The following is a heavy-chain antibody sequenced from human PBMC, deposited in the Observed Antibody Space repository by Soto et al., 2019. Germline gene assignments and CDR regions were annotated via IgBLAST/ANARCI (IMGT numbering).Heavy chain of an antibody. J-gene: IGHJ4*02. CDR2: IRSSSNTM. D-gene: IGHD3-22*01. CDR1: GFTFNSYT. Sequence: PWGSLRLSSASSGFTFNSYTIHWVRQAPGKGLEWVASIRSSSNTMYYADSVKGRFTISSDNVKNSLYLQMSSLRDDDSAIYYCEREVYATSGYFYYWGRGTRVTVSS. V-gene: IGHV3-48*02. CDR3: EREVYATSGYFYY.